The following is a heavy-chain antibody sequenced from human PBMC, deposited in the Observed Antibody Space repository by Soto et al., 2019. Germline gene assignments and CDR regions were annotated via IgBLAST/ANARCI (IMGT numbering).Heavy chain of an antibody. J-gene: IGHJ3*02. V-gene: IGHV1-69*01. CDR3: ARDSRYCSGGSCSTIDAFDI. CDR2: IIPIFGTA. Sequence: QVQLVQSGAEVQKPGSSVKVSCKASGGTFSSYAISWVRQAPGQGLEWMGGIIPIFGTANYAQKFQGRVTITADESTSTAYMELSSLRSEDTAVYYCARDSRYCSGGSCSTIDAFDIWGQGTMVTVSS. CDR1: GGTFSSYA. D-gene: IGHD2-15*01.